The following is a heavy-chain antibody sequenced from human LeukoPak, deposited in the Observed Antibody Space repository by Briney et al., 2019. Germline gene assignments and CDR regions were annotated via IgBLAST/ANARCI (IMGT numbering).Heavy chain of an antibody. D-gene: IGHD6-13*01. CDR3: ARAWAGAAGLDY. J-gene: IGHJ4*02. V-gene: IGHV1-8*01. Sequence: ASVKVSCKASGYTFTSYDINWVRQATGQGLEWMGWMNPNSGNTGYAQKFQGRVTMTRNTSISTAYMELGSLRSEDTAVYYCARAWAGAAGLDYWGQGTLVTVSS. CDR2: MNPNSGNT. CDR1: GYTFTSYD.